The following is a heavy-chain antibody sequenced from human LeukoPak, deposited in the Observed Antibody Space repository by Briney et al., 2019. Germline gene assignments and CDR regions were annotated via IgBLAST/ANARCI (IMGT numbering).Heavy chain of an antibody. CDR1: GFTFSSYS. Sequence: GGSLRLSCAASGFTFSSYSMNWVRQAPGKGLEWVSSISSSSSYIYYADSVKGRFTISRDNAKNSLYMRMNSLRAEDTAVYYCARDSITMVRGVPYYFDYWGQGTLVTVSS. CDR2: ISSSSSYI. CDR3: ARDSITMVRGVPYYFDY. D-gene: IGHD3-10*01. J-gene: IGHJ4*02. V-gene: IGHV3-21*01.